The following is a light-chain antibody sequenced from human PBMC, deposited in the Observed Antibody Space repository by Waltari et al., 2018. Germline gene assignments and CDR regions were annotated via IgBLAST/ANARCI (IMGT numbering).Light chain of an antibody. CDR1: QSVGTK. V-gene: IGKV3-15*01. CDR3: QQYNLWPWT. J-gene: IGKJ1*01. CDR2: GAS. Sequence: EIVMTQSPVTLSVSPGERATLPCRASQSVGTKLAWYQPKPGQAPRLLIYGASTRATGIPARFSGSGSGTEFTLTISSLQSEDFAIYYCQQYNLWPWTFDQGTKVDIK.